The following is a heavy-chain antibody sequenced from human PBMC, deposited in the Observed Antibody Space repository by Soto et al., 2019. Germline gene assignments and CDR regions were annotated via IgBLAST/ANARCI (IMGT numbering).Heavy chain of an antibody. Sequence: QVQLVQSGAEVRKPGSSVKVSCKASGGTFSRHAISWVRQAPGQGLEWMGGTIPIFGTANHAQKFQRRVTIIADESTSTVYIELSSLRSEDTAMYYCARGWGYDSNDYYYAYWGQGTLVIVSS. D-gene: IGHD3-22*01. J-gene: IGHJ4*02. CDR3: ARGWGYDSNDYYYAY. CDR1: GGTFSRHA. CDR2: TIPIFGTA. V-gene: IGHV1-69*01.